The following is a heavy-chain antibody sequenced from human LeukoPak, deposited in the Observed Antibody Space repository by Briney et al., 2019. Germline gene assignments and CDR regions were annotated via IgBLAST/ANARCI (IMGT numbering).Heavy chain of an antibody. D-gene: IGHD4-23*01. CDR2: IYHSGST. Sequence: PSGTLSLTCAVSGGSITSSNWWPWVRQPPGKRLEWIGEIYHSGSTNYNPSLKSRVTISVDKSNNQFSLRLNSVTAADTAVYYCARNAGNSDVDYWGQGTLVTVSS. CDR3: ARNAGNSDVDY. CDR1: GGSITSSNW. J-gene: IGHJ4*02. V-gene: IGHV4-4*02.